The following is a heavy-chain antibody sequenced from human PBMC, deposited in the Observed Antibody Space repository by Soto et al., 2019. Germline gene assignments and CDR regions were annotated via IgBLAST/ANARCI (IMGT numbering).Heavy chain of an antibody. Sequence: SETLSLTCTVSGGSMRNYFWTWIRQPPGKGLEWIGYIHYSGTTSFFPSYNPSLRSRVTISEDTSTNQFSLKLLSVTTADTAVYFCAAVEVSSWNLAPYYLDFWGQRTLVTVYS. V-gene: IGHV4-59*01. J-gene: IGHJ4*02. D-gene: IGHD6-13*01. CDR1: GGSMRNYF. CDR3: AAVEVSSWNLAPYYLDF. CDR2: IHYSGTT.